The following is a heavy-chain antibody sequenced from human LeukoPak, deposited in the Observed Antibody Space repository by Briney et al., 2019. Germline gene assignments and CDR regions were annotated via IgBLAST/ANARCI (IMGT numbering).Heavy chain of an antibody. D-gene: IGHD3-9*01. V-gene: IGHV3-53*01. CDR1: GFTISSYH. Sequence: GGSLRLSCAASGFTISSYHMSWVRQALGKGLEWVSVLYTGGKTSYAGAVRGRFTVSRDNSKNTLSLEMNSLRAEDTAVYYCAGGTGFIIKDWGQGTLVTVSS. CDR2: LYTGGKT. CDR3: AGGTGFIIKD. J-gene: IGHJ4*02.